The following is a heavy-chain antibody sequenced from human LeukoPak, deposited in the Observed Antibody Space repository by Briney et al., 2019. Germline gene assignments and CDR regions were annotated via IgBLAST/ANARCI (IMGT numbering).Heavy chain of an antibody. CDR3: AREPVPVWFDP. V-gene: IGHV1-3*01. D-gene: IGHD2-2*01. CDR1: GYTFTSYA. J-gene: IGHJ5*02. CDR2: INAGNGNT. Sequence: ASVKVSCKASGYTFTSYAMHWVRQAPGQRLEWMGWINAGNGNTKYSQKFQGRVTITRDTSASTAYMALSSLRSEDTAVYYCAREPVPVWFDPWGQGTLVTVSS.